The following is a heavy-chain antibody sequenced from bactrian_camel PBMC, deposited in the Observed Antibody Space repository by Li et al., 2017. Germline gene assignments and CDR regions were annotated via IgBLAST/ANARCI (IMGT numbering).Heavy chain of an antibody. D-gene: IGHD2*01. Sequence: QLVESGGGLVQAGGSLRLSCTVSGLTFDDYAMAWFRKVPGKEREGVSSINERGDMIDYADSVKGRFTVSRDNAKSTLYLQLNNLKTEDTAMYYCTTSILAAVTYWGQGTQVTVS. CDR1: GLTFDDYA. V-gene: IGHV3S63*01. CDR2: INERGDMI. CDR3: TTSILAAVTY. J-gene: IGHJ4*01.